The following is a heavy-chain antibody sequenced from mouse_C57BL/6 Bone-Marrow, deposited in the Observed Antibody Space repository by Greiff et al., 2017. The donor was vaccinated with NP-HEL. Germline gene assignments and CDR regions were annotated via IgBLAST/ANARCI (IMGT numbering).Heavy chain of an antibody. Sequence: QVQLQQSGAELARPGASVKLSCKASGYTFTSYGISWVKQRTGQGLEWIGEIYPRSGNTYYNEKFKGKATLTADKSSSTAYMELRSLTSEDSAVYFCARERGPAYWGQGTLVTVSA. CDR2: IYPRSGNT. CDR1: GYTFTSYG. CDR3: ARERGPAY. J-gene: IGHJ3*01. V-gene: IGHV1-81*01.